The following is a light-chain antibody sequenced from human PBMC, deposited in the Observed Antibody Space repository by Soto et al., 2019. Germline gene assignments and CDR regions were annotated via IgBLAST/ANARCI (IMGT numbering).Light chain of an antibody. CDR1: SSDVGGYNY. CDR2: EVN. V-gene: IGLV2-8*01. CDR3: SSYAGSNNLV. J-gene: IGLJ1*01. Sequence: QSALPQPPSASGSPGQSVTISCTGTSSDVGGYNYVSWYQHHPGKAPKLMIYEVNKRPSEVPDRFSASKSGNTASLTVSGLQAEDEADYYCSSYAGSNNLVFGTGTRSPS.